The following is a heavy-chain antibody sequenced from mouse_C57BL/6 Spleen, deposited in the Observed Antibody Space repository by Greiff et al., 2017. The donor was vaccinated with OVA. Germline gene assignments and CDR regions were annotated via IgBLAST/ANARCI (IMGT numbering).Heavy chain of an antibody. CDR2: IDPETGGT. CDR1: GYTFTDYE. Sequence: VQGVESGAELVRPGASMTLSCKASGYTFTDYEMHWVKQTPVHGLEWIGAIDPETGGTAYNQKFKGKAILTADKSSSTAYMELRSLTSEDSAVYYCGFAYWGQGTLVTVSA. J-gene: IGHJ3*01. V-gene: IGHV1-15*01. CDR3: GFAY.